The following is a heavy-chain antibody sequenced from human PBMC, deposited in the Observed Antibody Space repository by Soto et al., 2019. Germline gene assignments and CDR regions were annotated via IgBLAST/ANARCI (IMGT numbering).Heavy chain of an antibody. D-gene: IGHD3-22*01. J-gene: IGHJ4*02. Sequence: SETLSLTCTVSGGSISSGGYYWSWIRQHPGKGLEWIGYIYYSGSTYYNPSLKSRATISVDTSKNQFSLKLSSVTAADTAVYYCARDWHYYHSTAFDYWGQGTLVTVSS. V-gene: IGHV4-31*03. CDR2: IYYSGST. CDR3: ARDWHYYHSTAFDY. CDR1: GGSISSGGYY.